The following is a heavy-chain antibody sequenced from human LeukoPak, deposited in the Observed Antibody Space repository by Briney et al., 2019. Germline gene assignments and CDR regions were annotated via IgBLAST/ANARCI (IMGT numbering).Heavy chain of an antibody. V-gene: IGHV1-24*01. CDR2: FDPEDGET. CDR1: GYTLTELS. Sequence: GASVKVSCKVSGYTLTELSMHWVRQAPGKGLEWMGGFDPEDGETIYAQKFQGRVTMTEDTSTDTAYMELSSLRSEDTAVYYCATRGYCSSTSCYTLSHDAFDIWGQGTMVTVSS. D-gene: IGHD2-2*02. CDR3: ATRGYCSSTSCYTLSHDAFDI. J-gene: IGHJ3*02.